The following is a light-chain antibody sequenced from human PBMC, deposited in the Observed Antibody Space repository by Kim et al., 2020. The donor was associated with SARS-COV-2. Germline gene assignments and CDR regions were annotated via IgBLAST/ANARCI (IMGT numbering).Light chain of an antibody. V-gene: IGLV1-51*01. Sequence: GQTITISCSGSTNNIGAHYFSWYQQRQRTTPQLLIFYTAKRPSGIPYQFSSSKSGTSAALGITGVQPGDEAVYYCATWVGSLSAGVFGGGTQLTVL. CDR3: ATWVGSLSAGV. CDR2: YTA. CDR1: TNNIGAHY. J-gene: IGLJ2*01.